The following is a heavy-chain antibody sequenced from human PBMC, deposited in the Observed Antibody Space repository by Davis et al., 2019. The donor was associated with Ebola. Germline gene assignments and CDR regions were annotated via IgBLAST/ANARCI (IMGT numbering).Heavy chain of an antibody. CDR1: GGSISSYY. V-gene: IGHV4-59*12. CDR3: ARGRARVDY. J-gene: IGHJ4*02. CDR2: IYYSGST. D-gene: IGHD6-6*01. Sequence: SETLSLTCKVSGGSISSYYCSWTPQPPGKGLDWFGYIYYSGSTNYNPSLTSRVTISVDTSKNQFSLKLSSVTAADTAVYYCARGRARVDYWGQGTLVPVSS.